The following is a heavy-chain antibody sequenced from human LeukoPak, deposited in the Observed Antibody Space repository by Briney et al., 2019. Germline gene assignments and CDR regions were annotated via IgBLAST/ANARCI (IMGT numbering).Heavy chain of an antibody. D-gene: IGHD2-15*01. V-gene: IGHV1-2*02. J-gene: IGHJ4*02. CDR3: ARGWLLDIAGPFDY. Sequence: GASVKVSCKASGYTFTGYYMHWVRQAPGQGLEWMAWINPNSGGTNYAQKFQGRVTMTRDTSISTAYMELSRLRSDDTAVYYCARGWLLDIAGPFDYWGQGTLVTVSS. CDR2: INPNSGGT. CDR1: GYTFTGYY.